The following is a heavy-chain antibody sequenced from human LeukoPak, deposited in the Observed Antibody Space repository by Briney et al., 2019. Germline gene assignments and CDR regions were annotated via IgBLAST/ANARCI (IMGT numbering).Heavy chain of an antibody. CDR1: GGSFSGYY. D-gene: IGHD3-3*01. CDR2: INHSGSA. V-gene: IGHV4-34*01. J-gene: IGHJ4*02. Sequence: SETLSLTCAVYGGSFSGYYWSWIRQPPGKGLEWIGEINHSGSANYNPSLKSRVTISLDTSKNQFSLKLSSVTAADTAVYYCARKYYDFWSGPLDYWGQGTLVTASS. CDR3: ARKYYDFWSGPLDY.